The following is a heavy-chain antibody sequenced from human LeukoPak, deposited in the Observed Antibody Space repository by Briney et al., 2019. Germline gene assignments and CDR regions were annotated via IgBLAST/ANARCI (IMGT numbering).Heavy chain of an antibody. CDR3: AHKFLTAAGDAFDV. D-gene: IGHD3-9*01. V-gene: IGHV2-5*02. CDR1: GFSLSTSGES. J-gene: IGHJ3*01. CDR2: IYWVDEK. Sequence: SGPTLEKSTQTLTLTCTFSGFSLSTSGESVGWVRQPPGKALEWLALIYWVDEKRYNPSLKSRLTITKDPSKNQVVLTMTNMDPVDTATYYCAHKFLTAAGDAFDVWGQGTVVIVSP.